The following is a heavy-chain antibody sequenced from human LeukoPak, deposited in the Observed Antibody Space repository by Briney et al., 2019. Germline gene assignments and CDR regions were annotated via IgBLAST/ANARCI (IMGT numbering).Heavy chain of an antibody. J-gene: IGHJ4*02. V-gene: IGHV3-66*01. Sequence: GGSLRLSCAASGFTVSSNYMSWVRQAPGKGLEWVSVIYSGGSTYYADSVKGRFTISRDNSKITLYTEMNSLRAEDTGVYYCARAPAHFYYYDSSGYYDYWGQGTLVTVSS. CDR1: GFTVSSNY. CDR3: ARAPAHFYYYDSSGYYDY. D-gene: IGHD3-22*01. CDR2: IYSGGST.